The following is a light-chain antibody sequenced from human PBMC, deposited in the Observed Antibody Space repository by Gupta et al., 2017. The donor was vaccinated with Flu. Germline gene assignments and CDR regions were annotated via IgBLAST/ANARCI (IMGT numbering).Light chain of an antibody. V-gene: IGLV3-21*02. CDR3: QVWDSGSDDAGL. CDR1: NIGSKS. J-gene: IGLJ2*01. Sequence: SYALTQPPSVSVAPGQTAKMTCGGNNIGSKSVHWYQQKPGQAPVLVVYDDSDRPSGIPERYSCSHSGNTATLTINRVDAGDEADYYCQVWDSGSDDAGLFGGGTKLTVL. CDR2: DDS.